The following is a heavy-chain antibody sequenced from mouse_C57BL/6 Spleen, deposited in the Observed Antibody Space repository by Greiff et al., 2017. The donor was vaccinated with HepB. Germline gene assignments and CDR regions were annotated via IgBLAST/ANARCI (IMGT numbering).Heavy chain of an antibody. CDR2: IYPRDGST. J-gene: IGHJ4*01. V-gene: IGHV1-78*01. CDR3: ARGSSSYYYAMDY. D-gene: IGHD1-1*01. CDR1: GYTFTDHT. Sequence: VKLQESDAELVKPGASVKISCKVSGYTFTDHTIHWMKQRPEQGLEWIGYIYPRDGSTKYNEKFKGKATLTADKSSSTAYMQLNSLTSEDSAVYVCARGSSSYYYAMDYWGQGTSVTVSS.